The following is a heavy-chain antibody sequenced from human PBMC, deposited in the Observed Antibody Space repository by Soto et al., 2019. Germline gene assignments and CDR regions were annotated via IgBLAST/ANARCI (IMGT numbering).Heavy chain of an antibody. CDR2: ISGSGGTA. D-gene: IGHD1-1*01. CDR3: AKGRGQNWTFDY. Sequence: EVQLLESGGSSVQPGGSLRLSCAASGFTFSSYAMHWVRRPPGKGLEWVSSISGSGGTAYYADSVKGRFSISRDSLVNTLYLQMNSLRAEDTAVYYCAKGRGQNWTFDYWGQGTLVTVSP. V-gene: IGHV3-23*01. J-gene: IGHJ4*02. CDR1: GFTFSSYA.